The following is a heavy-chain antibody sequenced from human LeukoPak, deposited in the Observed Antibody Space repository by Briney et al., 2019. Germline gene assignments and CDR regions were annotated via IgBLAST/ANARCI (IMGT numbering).Heavy chain of an antibody. D-gene: IGHD1-26*01. CDR2: IKQDGSEK. Sequence: RGSLRLSCAASGFTFSSYWMSWVRQAPGKGLEWVANIKQDGSEKYYVDSVKGRFTISRDNAKNSLYLQMNSLRAEDTAVYYCARDKLVGATHFDYWGQGTLVTVSS. CDR3: ARDKLVGATHFDY. CDR1: GFTFSSYW. J-gene: IGHJ4*02. V-gene: IGHV3-7*03.